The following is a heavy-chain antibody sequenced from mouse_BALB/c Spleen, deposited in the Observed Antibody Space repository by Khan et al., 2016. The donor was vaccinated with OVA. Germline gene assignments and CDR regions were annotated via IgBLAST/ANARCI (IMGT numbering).Heavy chain of an antibody. V-gene: IGHV2-6-4*01. CDR2: IWSGGST. J-gene: IGHJ4*01. CDR1: GFSLARYS. Sequence: QVQLKESGPGLVAPSQSLSITCTVSGFSLARYSVHWVRQPPGKGLEWLGMIWSGGSTDYNSALKSRLSISKYNSKSQVFLKMNSLQTDDTAMYYCARKKYGNYVSMDYWGQGTSVTVSS. CDR3: ARKKYGNYVSMDY. D-gene: IGHD2-10*02.